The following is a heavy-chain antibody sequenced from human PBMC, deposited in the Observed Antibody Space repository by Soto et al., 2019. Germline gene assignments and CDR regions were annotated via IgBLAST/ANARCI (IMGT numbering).Heavy chain of an antibody. Sequence: QVQLQESGPGLVKPSGTLSLTCAVSGDSISSSKWWTWVRQPPGKGLEWIGDTLHSGSTNYNPSHKSRIIKSVDRSKNQFALELSSVTAADTSVYYCAYRPGWYRNDVWGQGTLVSVSP. CDR3: AYRPGWYRNDV. J-gene: IGHJ3*01. CDR2: TLHSGST. CDR1: GDSISSSKW. D-gene: IGHD6-19*01. V-gene: IGHV4-4*02.